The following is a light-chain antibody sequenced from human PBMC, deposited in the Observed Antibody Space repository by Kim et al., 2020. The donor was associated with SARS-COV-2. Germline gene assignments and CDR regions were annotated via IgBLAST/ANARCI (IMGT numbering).Light chain of an antibody. Sequence: SYELTQPPSVSVSPGQTASITCSGDQLGDKFAYWYQQKLGQSPALVIYEDMKRPSGIPERFSGSNSGNTATLTISGTQAMDEADYYCQTWDSSTVVFGGG. CDR3: QTWDSSTVV. J-gene: IGLJ2*01. CDR1: QLGDKF. CDR2: EDM. V-gene: IGLV3-1*01.